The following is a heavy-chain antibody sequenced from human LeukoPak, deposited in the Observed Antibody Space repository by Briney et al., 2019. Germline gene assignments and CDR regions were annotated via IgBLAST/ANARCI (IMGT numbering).Heavy chain of an antibody. CDR1: GFTFSSYD. J-gene: IGHJ4*02. CDR3: ATEGRSTTPGY. CDR2: ISSGSTYM. V-gene: IGHV3-21*01. D-gene: IGHD6-13*01. Sequence: NPGGSLRLSCGASGFTFSSYDMIWVRQAPGMGLEWVSSISSGSTYMHYADSVKGRFTVSRDNAKNSLYLQMNSLRAEDTSVYYCATEGRSTTPGYWGQGTLVTVSS.